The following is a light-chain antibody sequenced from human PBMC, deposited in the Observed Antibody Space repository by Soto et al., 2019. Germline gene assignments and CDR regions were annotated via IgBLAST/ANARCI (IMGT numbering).Light chain of an antibody. Sequence: EIVLTQSPATLSLSPGARATLSCRVSQSVSGYLAWYQQKPGQAPRLLIYDVSNRATGIPARFSGSGSGTDFTLTFSSLEPEDFALYYCQQRSSWPLTFGGGTKVEIK. CDR3: QQRSSWPLT. CDR1: QSVSGY. J-gene: IGKJ4*01. CDR2: DVS. V-gene: IGKV3-11*01.